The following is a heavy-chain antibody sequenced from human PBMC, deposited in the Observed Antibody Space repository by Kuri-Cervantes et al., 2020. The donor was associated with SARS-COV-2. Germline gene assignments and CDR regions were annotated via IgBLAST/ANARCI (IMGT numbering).Heavy chain of an antibody. V-gene: IGHV4-30-4*08. D-gene: IGHD2-2*02. J-gene: IGHJ4*02. CDR3: ARVDCSSTSCYSDY. Sequence: SETLSLTCTVSGGSISSSSYYWGWIRQPPGKGLEWIGYIYYSGSTYYNPSLKSRVTISVDTSKNQFSLKLSSVTAAGTAVYYCARVDCSSTSCYSDYWGQGTLVTVSS. CDR1: GGSISSSSYY. CDR2: IYYSGST.